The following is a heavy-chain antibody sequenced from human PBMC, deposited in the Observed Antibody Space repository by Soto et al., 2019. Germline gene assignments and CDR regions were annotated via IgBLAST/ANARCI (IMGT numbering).Heavy chain of an antibody. CDR2: ISSSSRYI. Sequence: ESGGGLVKPGGSLRLYCAASGFTFSSYSMNWVRQAPGKGLEWVSSISSSSRYIYYADSVKGRFTISRDNAKNSLYLQMNSLRAEDTAVYYCAGGQQRGFDYWGQGTLVTVSS. V-gene: IGHV3-21*01. D-gene: IGHD6-13*01. CDR3: AGGQQRGFDY. J-gene: IGHJ4*02. CDR1: GFTFSSYS.